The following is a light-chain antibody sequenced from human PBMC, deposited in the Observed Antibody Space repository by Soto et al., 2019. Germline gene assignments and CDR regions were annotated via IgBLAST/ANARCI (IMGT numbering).Light chain of an antibody. J-gene: IGLJ2*01. CDR2: GVS. CDR1: SSDVGGYNS. Sequence: QSALTQPPSASGSPGQSVTISCTGTSSDVGGYNSVSWYQQHPGKAPKLMIYGVSTRPSGVPDRFSGSKSGNTASLTVSGLQAEDEADYYRSSHSGSNKAVVFGGGTKLTVL. CDR3: SSHSGSNKAVV. V-gene: IGLV2-8*01.